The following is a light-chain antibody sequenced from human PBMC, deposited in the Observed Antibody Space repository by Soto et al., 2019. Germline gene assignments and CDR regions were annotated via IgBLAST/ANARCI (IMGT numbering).Light chain of an antibody. J-gene: IGKJ1*01. Sequence: EIVMTQSPATLSVSPGERATLSCRASQSMGSNLAWYQQKPGQAPRLLIYGASTRATGIPARFSGSVSGTEFSLTITSLQSEDFAVYYCQQYHNWPRTFGQGTKVEI. CDR2: GAS. CDR1: QSMGSN. CDR3: QQYHNWPRT. V-gene: IGKV3-15*01.